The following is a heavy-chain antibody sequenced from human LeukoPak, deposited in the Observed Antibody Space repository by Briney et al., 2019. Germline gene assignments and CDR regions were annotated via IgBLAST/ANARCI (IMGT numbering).Heavy chain of an antibody. V-gene: IGHV4-34*01. Sequence: SETLSLTCAVYGGSFSGYYWSWIRQPPGKGLEWIGEINHSGSTNYNPSLKSRVTISVDTSKNQFSLKLSSVTAADTAVYYCARGVWVVVVAATNDAFDIWGRGTMVTVSS. CDR2: INHSGST. D-gene: IGHD2-15*01. CDR3: ARGVWVVVVAATNDAFDI. J-gene: IGHJ3*02. CDR1: GGSFSGYY.